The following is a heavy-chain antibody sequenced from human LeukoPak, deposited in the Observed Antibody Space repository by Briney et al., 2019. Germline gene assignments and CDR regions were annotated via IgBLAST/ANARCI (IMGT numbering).Heavy chain of an antibody. CDR1: GGSISSYY. Sequence: SETLSLTCIVSGGSISSYYWSWIRQPPGKGLEWIGYIYYTGGTSYNPSLKSRITISVDTSKSQFSLKLTSVTAADTAFYYCARGPVTTMNNWFDPWGQGTLVTVSS. CDR3: ARGPVTTMNNWFDP. V-gene: IGHV4-59*01. CDR2: IYYTGGT. J-gene: IGHJ5*02. D-gene: IGHD4-17*01.